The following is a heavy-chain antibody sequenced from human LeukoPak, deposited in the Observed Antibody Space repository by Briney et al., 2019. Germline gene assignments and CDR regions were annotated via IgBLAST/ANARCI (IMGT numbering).Heavy chain of an antibody. Sequence: GGSLRLSCTASEFTFSNFWMGWVRQAPGKGLEWVASIKQDGSKKSYVDSVKGRFTISRDNAKNSLYLQMNSLRAKDTAIYYCTRVGYIDEGIDYWGQGTLVTVSS. V-gene: IGHV3-7*04. CDR1: EFTFSNFW. CDR3: TRVGYIDEGIDY. D-gene: IGHD5-24*01. CDR2: IKQDGSKK. J-gene: IGHJ4*02.